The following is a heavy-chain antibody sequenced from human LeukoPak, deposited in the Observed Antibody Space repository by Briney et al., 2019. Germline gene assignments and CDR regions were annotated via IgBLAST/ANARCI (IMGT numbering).Heavy chain of an antibody. Sequence: GGSLRLSCAASGFTFSSYSMNWVRQAPGKGLEWVSSISSTSTYIRYSDSVKGRFTISRDSADNSLYLQMNSLTDEDTAVYYCARAYFDFWSGSFLDFWGQGTLVTVSS. J-gene: IGHJ4*02. CDR1: GFTFSSYS. V-gene: IGHV3-21*01. D-gene: IGHD3-3*01. CDR3: ARAYFDFWSGSFLDF. CDR2: ISSTSTYI.